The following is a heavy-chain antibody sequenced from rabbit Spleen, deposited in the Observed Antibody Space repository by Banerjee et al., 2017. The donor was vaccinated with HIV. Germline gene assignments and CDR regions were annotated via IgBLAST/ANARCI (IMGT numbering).Heavy chain of an antibody. D-gene: IGHD1-1*01. J-gene: IGHJ4*01. CDR3: ARDLVAVIGWNFSL. CDR1: GLDFSGDSY. CDR2: IDIGSSGFT. V-gene: IGHV1S40*01. Sequence: QSLEESGGDLVKPGASLTLTCKASGLDFSGDSYDSYMCWVRKAPGKGLEWIACIDIGSSGFTYFASWAKGRFTISKTSSTTVTLQMTSLTAADTATYFCARDLVAVIGWNFSLWGPGTLVTVS.